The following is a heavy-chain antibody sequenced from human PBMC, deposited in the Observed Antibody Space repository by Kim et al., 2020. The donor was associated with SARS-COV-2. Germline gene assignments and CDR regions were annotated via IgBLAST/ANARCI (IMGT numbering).Heavy chain of an antibody. CDR2: IWYDGSNK. Sequence: GGSLRLSCAASGFTFSSYGMHWVRQAPGKGLEWVAVIWYDGSNKYYADSVKGRLTISRDNSKNTLYLQMNSLRAEDTAVYYCARDLGFNGDGYNPWGQGTVVTVSS. J-gene: IGHJ5*02. D-gene: IGHD3-16*01. CDR3: ARDLGFNGDGYNP. V-gene: IGHV3-33*01. CDR1: GFTFSSYG.